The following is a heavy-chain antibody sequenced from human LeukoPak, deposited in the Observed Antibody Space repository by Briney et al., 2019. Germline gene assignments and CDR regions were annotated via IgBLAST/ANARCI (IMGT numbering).Heavy chain of an antibody. D-gene: IGHD1-26*01. CDR2: ISSSSSYI. CDR1: GFTFSSYS. CDR3: AREVVGDACGY. Sequence: GGSLRLSCAASGFTFSSYSMNWVRRAPGKGLEWVSSISSSSSYIYYADSVKGRFTISRDNAKNSLYLQMNSLRAEDTAVYYCAREVVGDACGYWGQGTLVTVSS. V-gene: IGHV3-21*01. J-gene: IGHJ4*02.